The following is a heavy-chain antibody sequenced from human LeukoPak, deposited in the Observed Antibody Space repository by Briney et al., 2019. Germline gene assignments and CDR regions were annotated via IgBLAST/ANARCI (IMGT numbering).Heavy chain of an antibody. CDR1: GYTLTELS. CDR2: FDPEDGET. CDR3: ATSLRPNYYDSSGFLGFDP. J-gene: IGHJ5*02. D-gene: IGHD3-22*01. Sequence: ASVKVSCKVSGYTLTELSMHWVRQAPGKGLEWMGGFDPEDGETIYAQKFQGRVTMTEDTSTDTAYMEPSSLRSEDTAVYYCATSLRPNYYDSSGFLGFDPWGQGTLVTVSS. V-gene: IGHV1-24*01.